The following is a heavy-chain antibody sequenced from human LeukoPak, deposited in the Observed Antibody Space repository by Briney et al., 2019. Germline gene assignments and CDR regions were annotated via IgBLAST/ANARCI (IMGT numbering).Heavy chain of an antibody. V-gene: IGHV3-7*03. J-gene: IGHJ5*02. CDR2: IKQDGSEK. CDR3: AKGVLGGDTYVKNNWFDP. CDR1: GFTFSSYW. D-gene: IGHD2-21*02. Sequence: GGSLRLSCAASGFTFSSYWMNWVRQAPGKGLEWVANIKQDGSEKYYVDSVKGRFTISRDNAKNSLYLQMSSLRPEDTALYFCAKGVLGGDTYVKNNWFDPWGQGTLVTVSS.